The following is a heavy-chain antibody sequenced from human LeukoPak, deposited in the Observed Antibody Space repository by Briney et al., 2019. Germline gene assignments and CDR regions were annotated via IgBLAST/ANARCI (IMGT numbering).Heavy chain of an antibody. D-gene: IGHD3-22*01. J-gene: IGHJ4*02. CDR3: AREAQNYDSSGYYVDY. CDR2: IKQDGSEK. Sequence: GGSLRLSCAASGFTFSSYWMSRVRQAPGKGLEWVANIKQDGSEKYYVDSVKGRFTISRDNAKNSLYLQMNSLRAEDTAVYYCAREAQNYDSSGYYVDYWGQGTLVTVSS. V-gene: IGHV3-7*01. CDR1: GFTFSSYW.